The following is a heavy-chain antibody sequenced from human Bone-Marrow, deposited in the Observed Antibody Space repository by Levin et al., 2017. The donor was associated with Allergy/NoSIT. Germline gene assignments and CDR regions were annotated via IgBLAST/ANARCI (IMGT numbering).Heavy chain of an antibody. D-gene: IGHD3-10*01. J-gene: IGHJ6*02. Sequence: SETLSLTCTVSGGSVSSGSYYWSWIRQPPGTGLEWIGYIYYSGSTNYNPSLKSRVTISVDTSKNQFSLKLSSVTAADTAVYYCATLTLEPMESFYYYGMDGWGQGTTVTVSS. CDR2: IYYSGST. V-gene: IGHV4-61*01. CDR1: GGSVSSGSYY. CDR3: ATLTLEPMESFYYYGMDG.